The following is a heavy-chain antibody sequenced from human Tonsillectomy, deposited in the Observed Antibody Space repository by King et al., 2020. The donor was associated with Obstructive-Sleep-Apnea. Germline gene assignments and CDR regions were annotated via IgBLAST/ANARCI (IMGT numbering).Heavy chain of an antibody. CDR2: ISYDGSNK. V-gene: IGHV3-30*04. J-gene: IGHJ6*02. Sequence: VQLVESGGGVVQPGRSLRLSCAASGFTFSSYAMHWVRQAPGKGLEWVAVISYDGSNKYYADSVKGRFTISRDNSKNTLYLQMNSLRAEDTAVYYCARDFYPYGDYRYYHYGMDVWGQGTTVTVSS. D-gene: IGHD4-17*01. CDR3: ARDFYPYGDYRYYHYGMDV. CDR1: GFTFSSYA.